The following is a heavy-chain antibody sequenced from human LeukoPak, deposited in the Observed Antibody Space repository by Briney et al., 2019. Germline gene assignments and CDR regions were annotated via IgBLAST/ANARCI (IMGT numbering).Heavy chain of an antibody. D-gene: IGHD4-17*01. V-gene: IGHV3-21*01. CDR3: ARGPPYGV. CDR2: ISSSSSYI. CDR1: GFTISSYN. J-gene: IGHJ4*02. Sequence: GGSLRLSCAASGFTISSYNMHWGRQGPGKGLKWVSYISSSSSYIYYADSVQGRFTISRDNAKNSLYLQMTSLRDEDTAVYYCARGPPYGVWGQGTLVTVSS.